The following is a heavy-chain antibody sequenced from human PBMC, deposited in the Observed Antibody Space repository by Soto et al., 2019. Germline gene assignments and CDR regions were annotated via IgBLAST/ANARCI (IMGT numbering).Heavy chain of an antibody. CDR2: MNPNSGNT. J-gene: IGHJ6*02. Sequence: QVQLVQSGAEVKKPGASVKVSCKASGYTFTNYDINWVRQATGQGLEWMGWMNPNSGNTGYAQKFQGRVTMTRNTSISTAYMELSSLRSEDTAVYYCARFDQADYGYGIDVRGQGTTVTVSS. D-gene: IGHD3-9*01. V-gene: IGHV1-8*01. CDR3: ARFDQADYGYGIDV. CDR1: GYTFTNYD.